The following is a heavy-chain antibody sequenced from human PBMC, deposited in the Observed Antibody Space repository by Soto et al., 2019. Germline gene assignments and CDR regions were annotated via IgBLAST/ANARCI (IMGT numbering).Heavy chain of an antibody. D-gene: IGHD6-13*01. CDR1: GYSFTSYW. V-gene: IGHV5-10-1*01. Sequence: RGESLKISCKGSGYSFTSYWISWVRQMPGKGLEWMGRIDPSDSYTNYSPSFQGHVTISADKSISTAYLQWSSLKASDTAMYYCARRIAAAGPNYYYYGMDVWGQGTTVTVSS. CDR3: ARRIAAAGPNYYYYGMDV. CDR2: IDPSDSYT. J-gene: IGHJ6*02.